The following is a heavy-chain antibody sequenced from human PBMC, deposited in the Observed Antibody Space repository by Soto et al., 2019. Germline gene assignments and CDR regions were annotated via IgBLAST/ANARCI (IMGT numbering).Heavy chain of an antibody. D-gene: IGHD3-3*01. V-gene: IGHV1-18*04. CDR3: ARASRIRFLEWLLNENWFDP. CDR1: GYTFTSYG. J-gene: IGHJ5*02. Sequence: ASVKVSCKASGYTFTSYGISWVRQAPGQGLEWMGWISAYNGNTNYAQKLQGRVTMTTDTSTSTAYMELRSLRSDDTAVYYCARASRIRFLEWLLNENWFDPWGQGTLVTVSS. CDR2: ISAYNGNT.